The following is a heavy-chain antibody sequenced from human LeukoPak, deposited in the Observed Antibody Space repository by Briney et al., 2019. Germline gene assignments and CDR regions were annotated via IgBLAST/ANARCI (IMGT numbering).Heavy chain of an antibody. CDR1: GESFSGYY. Sequence: PSETLSLTCAVYGESFSGYYWSWIRQPPGKGLEWIGEINHSGSTNYNPSLKSRVTISVDTSKNQFSLKLSSVTAADTAVYYCARGYDILTGYTRSFDYWGQGTLVTVSS. J-gene: IGHJ4*02. CDR2: INHSGST. V-gene: IGHV4-34*01. CDR3: ARGYDILTGYTRSFDY. D-gene: IGHD3-9*01.